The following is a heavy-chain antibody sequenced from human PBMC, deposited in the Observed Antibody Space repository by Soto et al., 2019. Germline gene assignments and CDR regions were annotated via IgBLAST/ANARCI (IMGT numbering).Heavy chain of an antibody. CDR1: GFTFSSYS. J-gene: IGHJ4*02. CDR3: ARDAGYSYGPFDY. CDR2: ISSSSTI. Sequence: GGSLRLSCAASGFTFSSYSMNWVRQAPGKGLEWVSYISSSSTIYYADSVKGRFTISRDNAKNSLYLQMNSLRDEDTAVYYCARDAGYSYGPFDYWGQGTLVTVS. V-gene: IGHV3-48*02. D-gene: IGHD5-18*01.